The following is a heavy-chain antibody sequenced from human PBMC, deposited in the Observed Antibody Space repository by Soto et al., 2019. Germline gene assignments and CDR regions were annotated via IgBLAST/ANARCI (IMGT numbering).Heavy chain of an antibody. CDR3: ARYKITGLFDY. V-gene: IGHV4-34*01. CDR1: GGSFSGYY. Sequence: QVQLQQWGAGLLKPSETLSLTCAFYGGSFSGYYWTWIRQPPGTGLEWIGEINHSVSTNYTPSLKSRVTISVDTSQTQFSLKLTSVTAADTAVYYGARYKITGLFDYWGQGTLVTVSS. J-gene: IGHJ4*02. CDR2: INHSVST. D-gene: IGHD2-8*02.